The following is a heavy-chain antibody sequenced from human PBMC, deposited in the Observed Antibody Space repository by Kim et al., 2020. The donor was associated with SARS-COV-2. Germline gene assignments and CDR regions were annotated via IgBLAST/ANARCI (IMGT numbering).Heavy chain of an antibody. D-gene: IGHD7-27*01. CDR3: ARVGTSWGYYYGMDV. Sequence: DSVKGRFTISRDNAKNSLYLQMNSLRDEDTAVYYCARVGTSWGYYYGMDVWGQGTTVTVSS. J-gene: IGHJ6*02. V-gene: IGHV3-48*02.